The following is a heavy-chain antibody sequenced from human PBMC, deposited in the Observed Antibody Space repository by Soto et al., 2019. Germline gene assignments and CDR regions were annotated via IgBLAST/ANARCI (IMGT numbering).Heavy chain of an antibody. J-gene: IGHJ4*02. CDR2: ISGSGGST. V-gene: IGHV3-23*01. Sequence: EVQLLESGGGLVQPGGSLRLSCAASGFTFSSYAMSWVRQAPGKGLEWVSAISGSGGSTYYADSVKGRFTISRDNSKNTLYLQMNSLRAEDTAVYYSAKGSPRYCSSTSCYRDHFDYWGQGTLVTVSS. D-gene: IGHD2-2*01. CDR3: AKGSPRYCSSTSCYRDHFDY. CDR1: GFTFSSYA.